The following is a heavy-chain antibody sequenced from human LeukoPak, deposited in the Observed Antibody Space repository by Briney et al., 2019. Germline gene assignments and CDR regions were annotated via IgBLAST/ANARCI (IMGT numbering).Heavy chain of an antibody. CDR2: IYYSGST. J-gene: IGHJ4*02. CDR3: ARHFQAGDDYDFLTVYSYLDS. CDR1: GGSISSSSYY. Sequence: SETLSLTCTVSGGSISSSSYYWGWIRQPPGKGLEWIGSIYYSGSTYYNPSLKSRVTISVDTSKNQFSLKLSSVTAADTAVYSWARHFQAGDDYDFLTVYSYLDSGGQRPLVIVSS. V-gene: IGHV4-39*01. D-gene: IGHD3-9*01.